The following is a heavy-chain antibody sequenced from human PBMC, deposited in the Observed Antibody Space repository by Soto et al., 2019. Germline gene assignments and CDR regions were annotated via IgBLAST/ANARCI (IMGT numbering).Heavy chain of an antibody. J-gene: IGHJ6*02. CDR2: ISGSGGST. V-gene: IGHV3-23*01. CDR3: AKDRWTGYYYGSGSYYIYYGMDV. Sequence: GGSLRLSCAASGFTFSSYAMSWVRQAPGKGLEWVSAISGSGGSTYYADSVKGRFTISRENSKNTLYLQMNSLRAEDTAVYYCAKDRWTGYYYGSGSYYIYYGMDVWGQGTTVTVSS. D-gene: IGHD3-10*01. CDR1: GFTFSSYA.